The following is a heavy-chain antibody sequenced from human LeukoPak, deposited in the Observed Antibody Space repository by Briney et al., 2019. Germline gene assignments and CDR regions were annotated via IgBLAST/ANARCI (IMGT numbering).Heavy chain of an antibody. J-gene: IGHJ4*02. Sequence: GGSLRLSCVASGFSFSNSWMAWVRQAPGKGLEWVGNINYDGSQKYYVDSVKGRFTISRDNAKNSLYLEMNSLRADDTAVYFCAPSHESGGNAGGQGAMVTVS. D-gene: IGHD2-15*01. V-gene: IGHV3-7*01. CDR2: INYDGSQK. CDR3: APSHESGGNA. CDR1: GFSFSNSW.